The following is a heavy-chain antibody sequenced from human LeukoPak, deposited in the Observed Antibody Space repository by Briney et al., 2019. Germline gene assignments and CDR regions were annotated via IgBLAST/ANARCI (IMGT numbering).Heavy chain of an antibody. D-gene: IGHD1-26*01. Sequence: GDSLNISCKTSGYSFTDYWIGWVRQMPGKGLEWMEIIYPGDSENTSHPSFKSHTTIADAKSIRPAYLQRTRLKAQTTAFYYCTRHSSGSYEYWGQGTLVTASS. CDR2: IYPGDSEN. J-gene: IGHJ4*02. CDR3: TRHSSGSYEY. CDR1: GYSFTDYW. V-gene: IGHV5-51*01.